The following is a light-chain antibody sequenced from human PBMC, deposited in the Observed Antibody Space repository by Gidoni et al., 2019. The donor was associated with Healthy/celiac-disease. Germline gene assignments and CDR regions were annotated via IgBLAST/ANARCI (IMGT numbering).Light chain of an antibody. J-gene: IGKJ4*01. CDR1: QSVSSN. CDR3: QQYNNWPPLT. Sequence: ERATLSCRASQSVSSNLAWYQQKPGQAPRLLIYGASTRATGIPARFSGSGSGTEFTLTISSLQSEDFAVYYCQQYNNWPPLTFXGXTKVEIK. V-gene: IGKV3-15*01. CDR2: GAS.